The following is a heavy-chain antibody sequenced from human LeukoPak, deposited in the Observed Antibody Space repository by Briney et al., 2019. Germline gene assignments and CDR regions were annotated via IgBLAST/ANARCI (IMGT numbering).Heavy chain of an antibody. CDR2: ISSSSSYI. D-gene: IGHD6-13*01. CDR1: GFTFSSYS. Sequence: GGSLRLSCAASGFTFSSYSMNWVRQAPGKGLEWVSSISSSSSYIYYADSVKGRFPISRDNAKNSLYLQMNSLRAEDTAVYYCAREHYAAAALDYWGQGTLVTVSS. J-gene: IGHJ4*02. V-gene: IGHV3-21*01. CDR3: AREHYAAAALDY.